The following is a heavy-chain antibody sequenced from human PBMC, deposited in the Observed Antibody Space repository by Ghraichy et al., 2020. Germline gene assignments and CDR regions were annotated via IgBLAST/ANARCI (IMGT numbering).Heavy chain of an antibody. V-gene: IGHV3-53*01. CDR1: GFTVSNNY. CDR3: ARGLEYNWNGLGY. J-gene: IGHJ4*02. D-gene: IGHD1-20*01. Sequence: GGSLRLSCAASGFTVSNNYMNWVRQAPGKGLEWVSTIHSGVAKYYADSVKGRFTISRDNSKNTLYLQMNSLRVEDTAVYYCARGLEYNWNGLGYWGQGTLVTVSS. CDR2: IHSGVAK.